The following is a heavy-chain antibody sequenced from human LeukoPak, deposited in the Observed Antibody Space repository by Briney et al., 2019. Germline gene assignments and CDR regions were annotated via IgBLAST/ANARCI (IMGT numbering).Heavy chain of an antibody. CDR3: AKAGTYYFDY. Sequence: GGSLRLSCAASGFSFSNYWMHWVRQAPGKGLVWVSRINSDGSSTTYADSVKGRFTISRDNAKNTLYLQMNSLRAEDTAVYYCAKAGTYYFDYWGQGTLVTVSS. CDR2: INSDGSST. J-gene: IGHJ4*02. CDR1: GFSFSNYW. V-gene: IGHV3-74*01.